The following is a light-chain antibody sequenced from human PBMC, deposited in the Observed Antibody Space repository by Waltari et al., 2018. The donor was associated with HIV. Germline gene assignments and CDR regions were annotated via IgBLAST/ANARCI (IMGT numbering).Light chain of an antibody. V-gene: IGLV1-47*01. CDR1: SFNIGSNF. CDR3: AAWDDSLSGFYV. J-gene: IGLJ1*01. Sequence: SGTPGQRVTIRCSGSSFNIGSNFVYWYQQLPGAAPKLLIYRNNQRPSGVPDRFSGSKSGTSASLAISGLRSEDEADYYCAAWDDSLSGFYVVGTGTKVTVL. CDR2: RNN.